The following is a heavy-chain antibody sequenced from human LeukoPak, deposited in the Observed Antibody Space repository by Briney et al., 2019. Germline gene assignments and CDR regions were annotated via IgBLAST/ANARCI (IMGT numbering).Heavy chain of an antibody. CDR2: MNPNSGNT. J-gene: IGHJ4*02. D-gene: IGHD3-3*01. CDR3: AGGVQGDFWSGYYRH. Sequence: ASVKASCKASGYTFTSYDINWVRQATGQGLEWMGWMNPNSGNTGYAQKFQGRVTMTRSTSISTAYMELSSLRSEDTAVYYCAGGVQGDFWSGYYRHWGQGTLVTVSS. V-gene: IGHV1-8*01. CDR1: GYTFTSYD.